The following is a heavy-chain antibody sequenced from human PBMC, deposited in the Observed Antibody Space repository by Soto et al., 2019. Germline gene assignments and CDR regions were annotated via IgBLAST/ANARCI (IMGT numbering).Heavy chain of an antibody. V-gene: IGHV1-69*06. Sequence: QVQLVQSGAEVKKPGSSVKVSCKASGGTLSSYAISGVRQAPGHGLEWMGGIIPIFGTANSAQKFQGRVTITADKSTSTADMELSSLRSEDTAVYYCAIAARLGHYYYGMDVWGQGTTVTVSS. CDR3: AIAARLGHYYYGMDV. CDR2: IIPIFGTA. CDR1: GGTLSSYA. J-gene: IGHJ6*02. D-gene: IGHD6-6*01.